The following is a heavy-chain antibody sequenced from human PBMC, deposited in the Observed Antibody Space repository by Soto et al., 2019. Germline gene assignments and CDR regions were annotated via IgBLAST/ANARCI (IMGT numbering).Heavy chain of an antibody. CDR3: AREPLALQSSYSRATLDY. V-gene: IGHV1-69*04. D-gene: IGHD6-19*01. J-gene: IGHJ4*02. Sequence: LSWKAPGYSFTSRCSSWGRHDTRKGLEWMGRIIPILGIANYAQKFQGRVTITADKSTSTAYMELSSLRSEDTAVYYCAREPLALQSSYSRATLDYWGERTLVNGSS. CDR2: IIPILGIA. CDR1: GYSFTSRC.